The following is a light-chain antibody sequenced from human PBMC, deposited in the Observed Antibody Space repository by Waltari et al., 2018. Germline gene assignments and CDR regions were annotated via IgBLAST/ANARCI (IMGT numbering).Light chain of an antibody. CDR1: SFNIGRNY. CDR3: AVWDDVLSSWV. J-gene: IGLJ3*02. V-gene: IGLV1-47*01. CDR2: KNE. Sequence: QSALTQPPSASGTPGQGVTISCSGSSFNIGRNYVYWYQQLSGAAPKLLMFKNEQRPSGVPDRFSGTRSGASASLAIIGLRSEDEADYYCAVWDDVLSSWVFGGGTKLTVL.